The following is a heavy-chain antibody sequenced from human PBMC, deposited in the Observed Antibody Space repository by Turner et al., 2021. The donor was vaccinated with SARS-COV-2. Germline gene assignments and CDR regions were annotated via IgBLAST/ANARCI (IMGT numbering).Heavy chain of an antibody. Sequence: QVQLVESGGGVVQPGRSLRLSFAASGFTFSSYAMHWVRQAQGKGLEWVAVKSYDGSKKYYADAVKGRFTISRDNSKNTLYLQMNSLRAEDTAVYYCARGFSGNYYYFDYWGQGTLVTVSS. J-gene: IGHJ4*02. V-gene: IGHV3-30-3*01. CDR1: GFTFSSYA. CDR3: ARGFSGNYYYFDY. CDR2: KSYDGSKK. D-gene: IGHD1-26*01.